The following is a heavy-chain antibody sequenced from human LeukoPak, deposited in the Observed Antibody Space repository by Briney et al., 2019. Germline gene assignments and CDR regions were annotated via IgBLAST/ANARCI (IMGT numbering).Heavy chain of an antibody. CDR2: INGDGSST. Sequence: PGGSLRLSCAASGFTLNTYWMHWVRQAPGKGLVWVSRINGDGSSTTYADSVKGRFTISRDNAKNTLYLQMNSLRAEDTAVYCCARGLAARGATMDVWGKGTTVTVSS. D-gene: IGHD5-12*01. J-gene: IGHJ6*03. CDR3: ARGLAARGATMDV. CDR1: GFTLNTYW. V-gene: IGHV3-74*01.